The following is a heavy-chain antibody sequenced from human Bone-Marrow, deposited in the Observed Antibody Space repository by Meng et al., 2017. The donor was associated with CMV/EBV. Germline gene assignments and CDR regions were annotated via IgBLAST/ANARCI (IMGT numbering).Heavy chain of an antibody. Sequence: ASVKVSCKVSGYTLPELSMHWVRQAPGKGLEWMGGFDPEDGETIYAQKFQGRVTMTEDTSTDTAYMELSSLRSEDTAVYYCATDQSRVRYSSSTYYYYGMDVWGQGTTVTVSS. CDR2: FDPEDGET. J-gene: IGHJ6*02. D-gene: IGHD6-6*01. CDR3: ATDQSRVRYSSSTYYYYGMDV. V-gene: IGHV1-24*01. CDR1: GYTLPELS.